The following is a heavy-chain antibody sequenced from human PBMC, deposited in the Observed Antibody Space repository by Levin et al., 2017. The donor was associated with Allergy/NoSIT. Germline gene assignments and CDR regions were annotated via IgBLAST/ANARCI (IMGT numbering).Heavy chain of an antibody. D-gene: IGHD3-3*01. J-gene: IGHJ4*02. Sequence: TGGSLRLSCAASGFILNNSDMHWVRQAPGEGLEWLAFLSYDGTRKQYEDSVRGRFSISRDISENTLYLQMGSLRGEDTAVYYCAKGPSGNTKTDLYFDSWGLGTLVIVSS. V-gene: IGHV3-30*18. CDR3: AKGPSGNTKTDLYFDS. CDR1: GFILNNSD. CDR2: LSYDGTRK.